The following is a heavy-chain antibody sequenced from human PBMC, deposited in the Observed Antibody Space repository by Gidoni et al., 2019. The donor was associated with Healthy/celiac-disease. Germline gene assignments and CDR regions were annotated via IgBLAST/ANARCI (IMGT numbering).Heavy chain of an antibody. J-gene: IGHJ4*02. CDR1: GGSFSAYY. CDR2: INHSGST. CDR3: ARIPRRASRSNYYFDY. V-gene: IGHV4-34*01. Sequence: QVQLQQWGAGLLKPSETLSLTCAVYGGSFSAYYWSWIRQPPGKGLEWIGEINHSGSTNYNPSLKSRVTISVDTSKNQFSLKLSSVTAADTAVYYCARIPRRASRSNYYFDYWGQGTLVTVSS. D-gene: IGHD2-2*02.